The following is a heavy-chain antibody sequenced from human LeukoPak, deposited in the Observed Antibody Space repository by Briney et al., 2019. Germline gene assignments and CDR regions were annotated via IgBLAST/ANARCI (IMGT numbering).Heavy chain of an antibody. V-gene: IGHV3-73*01. Sequence: GGSLRLPCAASGFTFSGSAMHWVRQASGKALEWVGRIRRKAYSYARAYAASVKGRFNIPRDDSKNRAYLQMNSLKTEDTAVYYCTSLGVTAMSPGAFDIWGQGTMVTVYS. D-gene: IGHD2-21*02. J-gene: IGHJ3*02. CDR1: GFTFSGSA. CDR2: IRRKAYSYAR. CDR3: TSLGVTAMSPGAFDI.